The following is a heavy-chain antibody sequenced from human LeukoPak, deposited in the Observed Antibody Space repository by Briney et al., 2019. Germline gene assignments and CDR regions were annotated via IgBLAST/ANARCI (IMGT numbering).Heavy chain of an antibody. J-gene: IGHJ1*01. D-gene: IGHD6-19*01. V-gene: IGHV3-23*01. Sequence: PGGSLRLSCAASGFTFSSYAMSWVRQAPGKGLEWVSAISGSGGSTYYADSVKGRFTTSRDNSKITLYLQMNSLRAEDTAVYYCAKGQSSGWYGYFQHWGQGTLVTVSS. CDR2: ISGSGGST. CDR3: AKGQSSGWYGYFQH. CDR1: GFTFSSYA.